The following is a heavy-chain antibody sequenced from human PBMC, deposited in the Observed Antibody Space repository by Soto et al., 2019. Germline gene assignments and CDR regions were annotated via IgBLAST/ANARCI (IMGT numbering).Heavy chain of an antibody. Sequence: SETLSLTCTVSGGPVRDAYSYWTWIRQPPGKGLEWMGYLSYTGSTYCNPSLRNRATISVDESSNHLSLRLSSVTAADTAVYYCARELEGGVFDIWGRGTLVTVSS. D-gene: IGHD2-8*02. CDR3: ARELEGGVFDI. J-gene: IGHJ3*02. CDR1: GGPVRDAYSY. V-gene: IGHV4-30-4*01. CDR2: LSYTGST.